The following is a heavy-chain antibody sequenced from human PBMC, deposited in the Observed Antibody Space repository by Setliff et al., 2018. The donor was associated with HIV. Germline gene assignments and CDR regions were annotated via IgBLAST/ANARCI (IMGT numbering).Heavy chain of an antibody. Sequence: ASVKVSCKASGYTFNNYGISWVRQAPGQGLEWMGWVNTHSGYTNYAQNVQGRVTVTMDTSASTAYMELRSLKSDDTAVYYCARGKTWLRFLDYWGQGTLVTVSS. D-gene: IGHD5-12*01. V-gene: IGHV1-18*01. CDR1: GYTFNNYG. CDR3: ARGKTWLRFLDY. CDR2: VNTHSGYT. J-gene: IGHJ4*02.